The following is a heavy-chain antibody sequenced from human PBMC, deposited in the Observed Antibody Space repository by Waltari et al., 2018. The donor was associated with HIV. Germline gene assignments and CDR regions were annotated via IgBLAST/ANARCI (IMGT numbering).Heavy chain of an antibody. Sequence: QLQLQESGPGLVTPSEPLSLTCTVPGGSITGRSHYWGWLRQPPGKGREWIGSIYYRGSTYYNPSLKSRVTISVDTSKNQFSLKLSSVTAADTAVYYCARHPRTNLDYGDYWGQGTLVTVSS. CDR3: ARHPRTNLDYGDY. D-gene: IGHD2-8*01. CDR1: GGSITGRSHY. V-gene: IGHV4-39*01. J-gene: IGHJ4*02. CDR2: IYYRGST.